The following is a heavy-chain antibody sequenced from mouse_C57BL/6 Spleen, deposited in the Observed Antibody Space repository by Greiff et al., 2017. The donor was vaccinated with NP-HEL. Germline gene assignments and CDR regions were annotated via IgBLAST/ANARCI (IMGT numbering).Heavy chain of an antibody. J-gene: IGHJ4*01. V-gene: IGHV1-64*01. Sequence: QVQLQQSGAELVKPGASVKLSCKASGYTFTSYWMHWVKQRPGQGLEWIGMIHPNSGSTNYNEKFKSKATLTVDKSSSKAYMQLSSLTSEDSAVYYCARRGGYDGPGAMDYWGQGTSVTVSS. CDR3: ARRGGYDGPGAMDY. D-gene: IGHD2-2*01. CDR2: IHPNSGST. CDR1: GYTFTSYW.